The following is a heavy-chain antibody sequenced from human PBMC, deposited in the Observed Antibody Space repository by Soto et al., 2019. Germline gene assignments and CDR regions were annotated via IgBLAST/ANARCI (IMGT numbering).Heavy chain of an antibody. V-gene: IGHV3-15*01. CDR3: TTDDPINRS. J-gene: IGHJ5*02. Sequence: LRLSWAASGVTFSNAWMIWVRQAPGKGLEWVGRIKSKTNGGTTDYAAPVIGRFTISRDDSKNTLYLQMNSLKTEDTAVYYCTTDDPINRSWGQGTLVTVSS. CDR1: GVTFSNAW. CDR2: IKSKTNGGTT.